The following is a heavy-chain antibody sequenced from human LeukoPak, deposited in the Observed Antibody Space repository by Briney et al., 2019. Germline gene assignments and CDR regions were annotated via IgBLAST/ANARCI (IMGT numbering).Heavy chain of an antibody. CDR3: ASSRSNTPLNY. V-gene: IGHV4-39*07. J-gene: IGHJ4*02. Sequence: SETLSLTCTVSGGSISSSGSSWGWIRQPPGKGLEWIGEINHSGSTNYNPSLKSRVTISVDTSKNQFSLKLSSVTAADTAVYYCASSRSNTPLNYWARGTLVT. CDR2: INHSGST. D-gene: IGHD1-14*01. CDR1: GGSISSSGSS.